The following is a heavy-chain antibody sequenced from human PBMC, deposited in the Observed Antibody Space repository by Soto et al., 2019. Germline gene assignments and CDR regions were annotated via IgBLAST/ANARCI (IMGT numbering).Heavy chain of an antibody. Sequence: QVQLVESGGGVVPPGRSLKLSCIASGFAFGSHGMHWVRQVSGKGLEWVAVISHDGQNQYYRESVKGRLTISRDNSKNSLFLEVHSLSVEDTTVYYCARERADIVVAPVATSGMDVWGQGTAVTVSS. CDR2: ISHDGQNQ. J-gene: IGHJ6*02. V-gene: IGHV3-30*03. CDR3: ARERADIVVAPVATSGMDV. D-gene: IGHD2-2*01. CDR1: GFAFGSHG.